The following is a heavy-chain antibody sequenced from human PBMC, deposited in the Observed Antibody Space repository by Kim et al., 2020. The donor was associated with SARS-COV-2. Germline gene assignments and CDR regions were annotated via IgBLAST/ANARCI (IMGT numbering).Heavy chain of an antibody. V-gene: IGHV3-23*01. D-gene: IGHD3-16*01. CDR3: AIRRGTRSFDY. Sequence: YCTDSLKGQFTISRDNSKNTVYLQMNSLRAEDTAVYYCAIRRGTRSFDYWGQGALVTVSS. J-gene: IGHJ4*02.